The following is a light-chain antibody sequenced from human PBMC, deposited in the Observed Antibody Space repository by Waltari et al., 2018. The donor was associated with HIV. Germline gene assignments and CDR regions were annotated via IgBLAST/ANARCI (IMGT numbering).Light chain of an antibody. CDR3: QSAATSGPNPTWV. Sequence: SYELTQPPSVSVSPGQAASITCSGDKLGDKYAWWCHQKPGQSPVLVTYQDYKRPSGIPERFSGSTSGATVTLTISGVQAEDEADYYCQSAATSGPNPTWVFGGGTKLTVL. J-gene: IGLJ3*02. CDR1: KLGDKY. CDR2: QDY. V-gene: IGLV3-1*01.